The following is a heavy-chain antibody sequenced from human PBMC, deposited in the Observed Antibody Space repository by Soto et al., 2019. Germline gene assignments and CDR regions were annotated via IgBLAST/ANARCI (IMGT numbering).Heavy chain of an antibody. D-gene: IGHD2-15*01. Sequence: EVQLVESGGGLVQPGGSLRLSCAASGFTFSSYEMNWVRQAPGKGLEWVSYISSSGSTIYYADSVKGRFTISRDNAKNSLYLQMNSLRAEDTAVYYCARGTCSGGSCYSYAFDLWCQGTMVTVSS. CDR1: GFTFSSYE. V-gene: IGHV3-48*03. J-gene: IGHJ3*01. CDR2: ISSSGSTI. CDR3: ARGTCSGGSCYSYAFDL.